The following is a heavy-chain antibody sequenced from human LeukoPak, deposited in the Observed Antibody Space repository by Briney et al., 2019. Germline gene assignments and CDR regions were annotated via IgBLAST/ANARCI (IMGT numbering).Heavy chain of an antibody. J-gene: IGHJ3*02. V-gene: IGHV4-61*02. CDR2: VYTSGST. CDR1: GASISSGSYY. D-gene: IGHD2-8*02. CDR3: ARTGGYPRTNGAFDI. Sequence: SETLSLTCTVSGASISSGSYYWSWIRQPAGKGLEWIGRVYTSGSTDYNPSLKSRVTISVDTSKNQFSLKLSSVTAADTAVYYCARTGGYPRTNGAFDIWGQGTMVTVSS.